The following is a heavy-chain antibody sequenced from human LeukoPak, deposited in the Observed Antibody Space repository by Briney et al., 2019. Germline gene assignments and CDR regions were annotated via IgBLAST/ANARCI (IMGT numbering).Heavy chain of an antibody. CDR1: GYTLTELS. CDR3: ATSVRGVIGYFDY. Sequence: ASVKVSCKVSGYTLTELSMHWVRQTPGKGPEWMGGFDPEDGETIYAQKFQGRVTMTEDTSTDTAYMELSSLRSEDTAVYYCATSVRGVIGYFDYWGQGTLVTVSS. D-gene: IGHD3-10*01. CDR2: FDPEDGET. J-gene: IGHJ4*02. V-gene: IGHV1-24*01.